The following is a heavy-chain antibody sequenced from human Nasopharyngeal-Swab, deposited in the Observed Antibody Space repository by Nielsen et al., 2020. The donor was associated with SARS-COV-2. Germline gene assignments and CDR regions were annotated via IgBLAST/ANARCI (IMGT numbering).Heavy chain of an antibody. CDR2: INHRGST. Sequence: SETLSLTCAVYGGSFSGYYWSWIRQPPGKGLEWIGEINHRGSTNYNPSLKSRVTISVDTSKNQFSLKLSSVTAADTAVYYCARVGRAGYWGQGTLVTVSS. CDR3: ARVGRAGY. J-gene: IGHJ4*02. V-gene: IGHV4-34*01. CDR1: GGSFSGYY.